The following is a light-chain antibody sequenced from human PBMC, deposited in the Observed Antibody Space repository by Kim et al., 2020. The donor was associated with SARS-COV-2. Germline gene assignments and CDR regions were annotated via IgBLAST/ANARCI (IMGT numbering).Light chain of an antibody. CDR1: RLGHKY. CDR3: QVWDSTTTV. Sequence: SYELTQPPSVSVSPGQTASITCSGDRLGHKYVCWYRHKPGQSPEVVIYQDTKRPSGIPERFSGSNSGNTATLTISGTQDVDEADYYCQVWDSTTTVFGGGTKVTVL. CDR2: QDT. J-gene: IGLJ2*01. V-gene: IGLV3-1*01.